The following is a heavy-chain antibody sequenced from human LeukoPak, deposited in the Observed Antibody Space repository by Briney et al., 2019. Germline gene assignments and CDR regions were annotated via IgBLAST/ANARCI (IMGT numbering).Heavy chain of an antibody. V-gene: IGHV4-39*02. CDR2: IYYSGST. CDR1: GGSIRSSSYY. J-gene: IGHJ4*02. Sequence: PSETLSLTCTVSGGSIRSSSYYWGWIRQPPGKGLEWIGSIYYSGSTYYNPSLKSRVTISVDTSKNQFSLKLSSVTAADTAVYYCAREGRIAVAGEVGYYFDYWGQGTLVTVSS. D-gene: IGHD6-19*01. CDR3: AREGRIAVAGEVGYYFDY.